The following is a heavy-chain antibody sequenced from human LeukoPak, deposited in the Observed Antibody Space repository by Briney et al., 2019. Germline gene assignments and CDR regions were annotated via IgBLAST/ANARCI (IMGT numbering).Heavy chain of an antibody. CDR3: ARAAYGGNPYYFDY. CDR1: GFTFDDYG. V-gene: IGHV3-20*04. CDR2: INWNGGST. J-gene: IGHJ4*02. Sequence: SGGSLRLSCAASGFTFDDYGMSWVRQAPGKGLEWVSGINWNGGSTGYADSVKGRFTISRDNAKNSLYLQMNSLRAEDTALYYCARAAYGGNPYYFDYWGQGTLVTVSS. D-gene: IGHD4-23*01.